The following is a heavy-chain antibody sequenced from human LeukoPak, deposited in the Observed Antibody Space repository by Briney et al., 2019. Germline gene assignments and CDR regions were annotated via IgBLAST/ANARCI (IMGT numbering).Heavy chain of an antibody. V-gene: IGHV3-23*01. D-gene: IGHD4-17*01. J-gene: IGHJ4*02. CDR2: ISGSGGGT. Sequence: PGGSLRLSCAASGFTFSSYAMTWVRQAPGKGLEWVSAISGSGGGTYYADSVKGRFTISRDNSKNTMYLQMNSLRAEDTAVYYCARGQLTVTTDDWGQGTLVTVSS. CDR1: GFTFSSYA. CDR3: ARGQLTVTTDD.